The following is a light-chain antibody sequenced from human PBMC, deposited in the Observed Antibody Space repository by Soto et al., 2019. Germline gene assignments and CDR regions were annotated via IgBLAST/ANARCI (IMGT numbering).Light chain of an antibody. CDR2: WAS. V-gene: IGKV4-1*01. CDR1: QSALYSSNNKNY. CDR3: QQYYSTPVT. J-gene: IGKJ4*01. Sequence: DIVMTQSPDSLAVSLGERATINCKSSQSALYSSNNKNYLAWYQQKPGQPPKLLIYWASTRESGVPDRFSGSGSGTDFTLTISSLQAEDVAVYYCQQYYSTPVTVGGGTKVEIK.